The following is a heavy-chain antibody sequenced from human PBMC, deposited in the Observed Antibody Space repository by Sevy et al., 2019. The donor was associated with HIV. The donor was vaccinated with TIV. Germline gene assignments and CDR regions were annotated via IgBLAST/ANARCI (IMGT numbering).Heavy chain of an antibody. Sequence: SETLSLTCTVSGGSISNYYWSWIRQPPGKRLEWVGYIYYSGSTNYNPSLKSRVTISVDTSKNQFSMKLSSVTAADTAVYSCARHGRKGGSYSNWYFDLWGRDTLVTVSS. CDR2: IYYSGST. D-gene: IGHD1-26*01. V-gene: IGHV4-59*08. CDR3: ARHGRKGGSYSNWYFDL. J-gene: IGHJ2*01. CDR1: GGSISNYY.